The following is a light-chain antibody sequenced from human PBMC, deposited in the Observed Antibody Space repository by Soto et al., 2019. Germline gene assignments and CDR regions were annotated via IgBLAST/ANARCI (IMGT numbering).Light chain of an antibody. CDR1: SRDVGAYDY. J-gene: IGLJ1*01. CDR2: YVD. V-gene: IGLV2-14*03. CDR3: SSYKSTSSYV. Sequence: QSVLTQPASVSGSPGQSITISCTGTSRDVGAYDYVSWYLQYPDKAPQLLIYYVDHRPSGVSSRFSGSKSGNTASLTISGLQAEDEGDYYCSSYKSTSSYVFGGGTKVTVL.